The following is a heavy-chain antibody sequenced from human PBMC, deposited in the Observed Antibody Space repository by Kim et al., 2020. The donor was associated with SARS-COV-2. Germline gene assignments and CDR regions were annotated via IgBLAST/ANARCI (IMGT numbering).Heavy chain of an antibody. Sequence: SVTVSCKASGGSFSSYGIIWVRQAPGQGLEWMGGIVPVFGSTNYAQRFQDRVTITADADTNTVYMQVSSLRSEDTAMYYCARDRMAGEQRWFDPWGQGTLVTVSS. CDR3: ARDRMAGEQRWFDP. CDR1: GGSFSSYG. J-gene: IGHJ5*02. CDR2: IVPVFGST. D-gene: IGHD1-1*01. V-gene: IGHV1-69*13.